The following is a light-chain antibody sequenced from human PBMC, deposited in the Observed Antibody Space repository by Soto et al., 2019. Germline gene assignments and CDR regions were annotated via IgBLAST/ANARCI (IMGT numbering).Light chain of an antibody. Sequence: NFMLTQPHSVSESPGKTVTISCTRNSGNIASTYVQWYQQRPGSAPTTVIYEDSQRPPGVPDRFSGSILGNRAALTITGAQADDESDYYCVLYMRSGISVFGGGTKLTVL. CDR3: VLYMRSGISV. V-gene: IGLV6-57*04. CDR2: EDS. CDR1: SGNIASTY. J-gene: IGLJ2*01.